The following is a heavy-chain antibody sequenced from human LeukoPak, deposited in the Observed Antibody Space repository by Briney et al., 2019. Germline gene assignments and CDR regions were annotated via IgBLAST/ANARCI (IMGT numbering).Heavy chain of an antibody. D-gene: IGHD3-10*02. CDR3: AELGITMIGGV. CDR1: GFTFSSYE. Sequence: GGSLRLSCAASGFTFSSYEMNWVRLAPGKGLEWVSYISSSGSTIYYADSVKGRFTISRDNAKNSLYLQMNSLRAEDTAVYYCAELGITMIGGVWGKGTTLTISS. CDR2: ISSSGSTI. J-gene: IGHJ6*04. V-gene: IGHV3-48*03.